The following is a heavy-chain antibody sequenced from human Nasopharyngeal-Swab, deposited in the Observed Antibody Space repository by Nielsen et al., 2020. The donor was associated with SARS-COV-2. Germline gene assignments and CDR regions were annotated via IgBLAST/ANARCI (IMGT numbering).Heavy chain of an antibody. V-gene: IGHV5-51*01. J-gene: IGHJ4*02. D-gene: IGHD6-13*01. Sequence: GESLKTSCKGSGYSFSTYWIAWVRQMPGKGLEWMAIIYPGDSDTRYSPSFQGQVTISADKSSNSAFLQWNSLKASDTAMYYCARHYSSSWGFDSWGQGTLVTVSS. CDR3: ARHYSSSWGFDS. CDR2: IYPGDSDT. CDR1: GYSFSTYW.